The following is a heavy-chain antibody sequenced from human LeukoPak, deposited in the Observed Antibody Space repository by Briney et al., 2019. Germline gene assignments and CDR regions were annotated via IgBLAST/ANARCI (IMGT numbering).Heavy chain of an antibody. Sequence: LGESLKISCKGSGYSFTSYWIGWVRQMPGKGLEWMGIIYPDDSDTRYSPSFQGQVTISADKSISTAYLQWSSLKASDTAMYYCASNIPRATTSPPLGYWGQGTLVTVSS. CDR1: GYSFTSYW. J-gene: IGHJ4*02. D-gene: IGHD1-26*01. V-gene: IGHV5-51*01. CDR3: ASNIPRATTSPPLGY. CDR2: IYPDDSDT.